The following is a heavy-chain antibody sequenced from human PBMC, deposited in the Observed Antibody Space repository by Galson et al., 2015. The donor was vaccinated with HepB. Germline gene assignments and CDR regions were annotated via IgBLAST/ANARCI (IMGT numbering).Heavy chain of an antibody. D-gene: IGHD5-24*01. CDR2: INAVIGST. Sequence: SVKVSCKASGYTFSNNPMHWLRQAPGQRLEWMGWINAVIGSTKYSQKFRGRVTITSDTSAHTVYMELRSLRSEDTAEYYCARVRGDGYNWANDYWGQGTLVTVSS. V-gene: IGHV1-3*01. J-gene: IGHJ4*02. CDR1: GYTFSNNP. CDR3: ARVRGDGYNWANDY.